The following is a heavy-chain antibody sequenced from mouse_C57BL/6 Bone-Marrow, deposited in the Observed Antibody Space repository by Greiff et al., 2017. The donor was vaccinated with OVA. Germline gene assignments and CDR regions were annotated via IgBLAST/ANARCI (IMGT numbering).Heavy chain of an antibody. V-gene: IGHV2-9-1*01. Sequence: VQLQQSGPGLVAPSQRLSITCTVSGFSLTSYAISWVRQPPGKGLEGLGVIWTGGGTNYNSALNSRLSISKDNSKSQVFLKMNSLQTDDTARYYCARITTVGGGYFDVWGTGTTVTVSS. D-gene: IGHD1-1*01. CDR3: ARITTVGGGYFDV. CDR2: IWTGGGT. J-gene: IGHJ1*03. CDR1: GFSLTSYA.